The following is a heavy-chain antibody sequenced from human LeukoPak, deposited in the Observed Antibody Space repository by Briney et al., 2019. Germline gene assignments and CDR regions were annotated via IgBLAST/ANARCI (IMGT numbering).Heavy chain of an antibody. CDR3: ARDQGGWYYDY. D-gene: IGHD6-19*01. V-gene: IGHV4-30-2*01. Sequence: PSETLSLTCTVSGGSISSGGYYWSWIRQPPGKGLEWIGYIYHSGSTYYNPSLKSRVTISVDRSKNQFSLKLSSVTAADTAVYYCARDQGGWYYDYWGQGTLVTVSS. CDR2: IYHSGST. J-gene: IGHJ4*02. CDR1: GGSISSGGYY.